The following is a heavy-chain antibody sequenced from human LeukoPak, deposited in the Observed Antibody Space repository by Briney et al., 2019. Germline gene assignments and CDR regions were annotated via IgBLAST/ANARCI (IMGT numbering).Heavy chain of an antibody. Sequence: GGSLRLSCAASGFTFSSYGMHWVRRAPGKGLEWVAVISYDGSNKYYADSVKGRFTISRDNSKNTLYLQMNSLRAEDTAVYCCAKDSPSRGTDVWGQGTTVTVSS. CDR3: AKDSPSRGTDV. CDR1: GFTFSSYG. V-gene: IGHV3-30*18. J-gene: IGHJ6*02. CDR2: ISYDGSNK.